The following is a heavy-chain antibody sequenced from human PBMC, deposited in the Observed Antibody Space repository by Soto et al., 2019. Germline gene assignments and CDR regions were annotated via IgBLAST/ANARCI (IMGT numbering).Heavy chain of an antibody. Sequence: GGSLRLSCAASGFTFSSYSMNWVRQAPGKGLEWVSSISSSSSYIYYADSVKGRFTISRDNAKNSLYLQMDSLRAEDTAVYYCARDKGRITIFGVDRGPEDDFDIWGQGTMVT. CDR3: ARDKGRITIFGVDRGPEDDFDI. J-gene: IGHJ3*02. D-gene: IGHD3-3*01. V-gene: IGHV3-21*01. CDR2: ISSSSSYI. CDR1: GFTFSSYS.